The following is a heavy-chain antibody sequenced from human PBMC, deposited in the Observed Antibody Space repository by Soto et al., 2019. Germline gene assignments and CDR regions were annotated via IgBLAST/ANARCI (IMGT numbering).Heavy chain of an antibody. V-gene: IGHV1-2*02. CDR2: INPNSGGT. D-gene: IGHD2-15*01. CDR3: ARGDIVVDPNWFDP. Sequence: ASVKVSCKASGYTFTGYYMHWVRQAPGQGLEWMGWINPNSGGTNYAQKFQGRVTMTRDTSISTAYMELSRLRSDDTAVYYCARGDIVVDPNWFDPWGQGTLVTVPS. J-gene: IGHJ5*02. CDR1: GYTFTGYY.